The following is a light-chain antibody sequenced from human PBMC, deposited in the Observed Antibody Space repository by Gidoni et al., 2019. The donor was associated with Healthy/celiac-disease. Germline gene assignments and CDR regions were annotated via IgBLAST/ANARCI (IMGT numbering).Light chain of an antibody. CDR1: QIVSSY. V-gene: IGKV3-11*01. CDR3: QPRSNWPQT. J-gene: IGKJ1*01. Sequence: EIVLTQCPATLSLSPGERATLSCRASQIVSSYLAWYQQKPGQAPRLLIYDASNRATGIPARFSGSGSGTDFTLTISSLEPEDFAVYYCQPRSNWPQTFGQGTKVEIK. CDR2: DAS.